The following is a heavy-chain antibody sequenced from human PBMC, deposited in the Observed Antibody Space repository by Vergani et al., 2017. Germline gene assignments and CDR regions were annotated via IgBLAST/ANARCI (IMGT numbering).Heavy chain of an antibody. J-gene: IGHJ6*02. D-gene: IGHD4-11*01. CDR1: GFTFSSYA. CDR2: ISYDGSNK. CDR3: ARDDRLQQNYGMDV. Sequence: VQLVESGGGLVQPGGSLRLSCAASGFTFSSYAMHWVRQAPGKGLEWVAVISYDGSNKYYADSVKGRFTISRDNSKNTLYLQMNSLRAEDTAVYYCARDDRLQQNYGMDVWGQGTTVTVSS. V-gene: IGHV3-30*01.